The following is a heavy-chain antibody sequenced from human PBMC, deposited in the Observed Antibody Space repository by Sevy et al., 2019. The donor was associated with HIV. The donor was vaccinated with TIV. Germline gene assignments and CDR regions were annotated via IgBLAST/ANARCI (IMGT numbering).Heavy chain of an antibody. CDR3: TTGLSGSYSGFDY. Sequence: GGSLRLSCAASGFTFSNAWMSWVRQAPGKGLEWVGRIKSKTDGGTTDYAAPVKGRFTISRDDSNNTLYLQMNSLKTEDTAVYYCTTGLSGSYSGFDYWGQGTLVTVSS. CDR1: GFTFSNAW. D-gene: IGHD1-26*01. V-gene: IGHV3-15*01. CDR2: IKSKTDGGTT. J-gene: IGHJ4*02.